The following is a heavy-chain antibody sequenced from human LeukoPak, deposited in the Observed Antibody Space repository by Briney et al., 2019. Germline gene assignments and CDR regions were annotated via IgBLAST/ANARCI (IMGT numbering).Heavy chain of an antibody. Sequence: ASVKVSCEASGYTFTSYYMHWVRQAPGQGLEWMGIINPSGGSTSYAQKFQGRVTMTRDTSTSTVYMELSSPRSEDTAVYYCARDLKAYCGGDCYSVYGMDVWGQGTTVTVSS. CDR1: GYTFTSYY. J-gene: IGHJ6*02. V-gene: IGHV1-46*01. D-gene: IGHD2-21*02. CDR2: INPSGGST. CDR3: ARDLKAYCGGDCYSVYGMDV.